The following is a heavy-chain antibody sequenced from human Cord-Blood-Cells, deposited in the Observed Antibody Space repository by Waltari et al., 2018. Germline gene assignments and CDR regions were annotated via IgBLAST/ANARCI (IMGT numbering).Heavy chain of an antibody. CDR3: ARDSGIAAALFDY. J-gene: IGHJ4*02. D-gene: IGHD6-13*01. CDR1: GYTLTGYY. CDR2: INPNSGGT. V-gene: IGHV1-2*02. Sequence: QVQLVQSGAEVKKPGASVKVSCKASGYTLTGYYSAWVRQAPGQGLEWMGWINPNSGGTNYAQKFQGRVTMTRDTSISTAYMELSRLRSDDTAVYYCARDSGIAAALFDYWGQGTLVTVSS.